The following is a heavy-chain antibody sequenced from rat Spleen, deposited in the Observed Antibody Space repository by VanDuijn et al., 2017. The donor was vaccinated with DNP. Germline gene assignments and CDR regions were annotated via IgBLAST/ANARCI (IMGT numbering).Heavy chain of an antibody. CDR1: GFTFSDYY. V-gene: IGHV5-7*01. CDR3: AIQDYYSGHFDY. J-gene: IGHJ2*01. Sequence: EMQLVESGGGLVQPGRSLKLSCAVSGFTFSDYYMAWVRQAPAKGLEWVATISDNGGTPYYRDSVMGRFTISRYNAKSTLYLQMDSLRSDDTATYYCAIQDYYSGHFDYWGQGVMVTVSS. D-gene: IGHD1-1*01. CDR2: ISDNGGTP.